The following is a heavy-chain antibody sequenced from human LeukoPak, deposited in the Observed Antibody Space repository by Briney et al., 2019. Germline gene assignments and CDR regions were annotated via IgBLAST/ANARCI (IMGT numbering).Heavy chain of an antibody. CDR3: ARDIVGSSSGFDY. V-gene: IGHV3-33*01. J-gene: IGHJ4*02. CDR1: GFTFSSYG. CDR2: IWYDGSNK. D-gene: IGHD6-6*01. Sequence: GGSLRLSCAASGFTFSSYGMHWVPQAPGKGLEWVAVIWYDGSNKYYADSVKGRFTISRDNSKNTLHLQMNSLRAEDTAVYYCARDIVGSSSGFDYWGQGTLVTVSS.